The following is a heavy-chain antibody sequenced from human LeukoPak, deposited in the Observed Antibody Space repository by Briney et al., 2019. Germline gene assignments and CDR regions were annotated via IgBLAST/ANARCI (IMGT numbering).Heavy chain of an antibody. CDR1: GFTFSSYS. D-gene: IGHD6-19*01. J-gene: IGHJ4*02. CDR3: ARRGLAVAGPFDY. CDR2: ISSSSSYI. V-gene: IGHV3-21*01. Sequence: GGSLRLSCAASGFTFSSYSMNWVRQAPGKGLEWVSSISSSSSYIYYADSVKGRFTISRDNPKNSLYLQMNSLRAEDTAVYYCARRGLAVAGPFDYWGQGTLVTVSS.